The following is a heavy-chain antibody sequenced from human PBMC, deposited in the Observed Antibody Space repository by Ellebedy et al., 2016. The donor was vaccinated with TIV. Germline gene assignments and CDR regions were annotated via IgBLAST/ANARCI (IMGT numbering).Heavy chain of an antibody. J-gene: IGHJ5*02. V-gene: IGHV4-34*01. D-gene: IGHD6-13*01. CDR1: GGSFSGYY. CDR2: INHSGST. CDR3: ARVQRNSRNWYNRWFDP. Sequence: MPGGSLRLSCAVYGGSFSGYYWSWIRQPPGKGLEWIGEINHSGSTNYNPSLKSRVTMSVDTSKNQFSLKLSSVTPADTSVYYCARVQRNSRNWYNRWFDPWGQGTLVTVSS.